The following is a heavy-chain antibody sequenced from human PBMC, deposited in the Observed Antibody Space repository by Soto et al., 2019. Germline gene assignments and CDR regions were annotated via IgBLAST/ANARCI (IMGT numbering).Heavy chain of an antibody. CDR3: ARDVDCSGGSCYVFEH. D-gene: IGHD2-15*01. V-gene: IGHV1-69*13. Sequence: GASVKVSCKASGGTFSSYAISWVRQAPGQGLEWMGGIIPIFGTANYAQKFQGRVTITADESTSTAYMELSSLRSEDTAVYYCARDVDCSGGSCYVFEHWGQGTLVTVSS. CDR1: GGTFSSYA. CDR2: IIPIFGTA. J-gene: IGHJ1*01.